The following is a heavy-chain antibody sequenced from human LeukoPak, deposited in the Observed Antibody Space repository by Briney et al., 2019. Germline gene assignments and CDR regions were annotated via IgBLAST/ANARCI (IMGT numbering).Heavy chain of an antibody. CDR3: AKVGGDYYGSGSPYYYYMDV. Sequence: GGSLRLSCAGSGFTFSSYAMHWVRQAPGKGLEWVTVISYDGSNKYYADSMKGRFTISRDNSKNTLYLQMNSLRAEDTAVYYCAKVGGDYYGSGSPYYYYMDVWGKGTTVTVSS. V-gene: IGHV3-30*04. CDR1: GFTFSSYA. CDR2: ISYDGSNK. J-gene: IGHJ6*03. D-gene: IGHD3-10*01.